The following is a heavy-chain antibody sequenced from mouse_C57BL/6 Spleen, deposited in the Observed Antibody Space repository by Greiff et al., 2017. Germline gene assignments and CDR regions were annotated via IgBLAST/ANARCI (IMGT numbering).Heavy chain of an antibody. J-gene: IGHJ4*01. V-gene: IGHV5-17*01. CDR3: ARGTTVVDYYAMDY. CDR2: ISSGSSTI. D-gene: IGHD1-1*01. Sequence: EVQLVESGGGLVKPGGSLKLSCAASGFTFSDYGMHWVRQAPEKGLEWVAYISSGSSTIYYADTVKGRFTISRDNAKNTLFLQMTSLRSEDTAMYDCARGTTVVDYYAMDYWGQGTSVTVSS. CDR1: GFTFSDYG.